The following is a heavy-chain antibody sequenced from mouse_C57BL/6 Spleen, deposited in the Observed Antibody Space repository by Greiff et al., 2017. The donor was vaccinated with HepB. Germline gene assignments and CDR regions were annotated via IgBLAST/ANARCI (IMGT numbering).Heavy chain of an antibody. CDR1: GYTFTDYN. CDR3: PRFVDSSGYYAVDY. CDR2: INPNNGGT. V-gene: IGHV1-18*01. D-gene: IGHD3-2*02. Sequence: EVQLQQSGPELVKPGASVKIPCKASGYTFTDYNMDWVKQSHGKSLEWTGDINPNNGGTIYSQKFKGKATSIVDMSSSTGYMALRSLTSEDTEVYSCPRFVDSSGYYAVDYWGQGTSVTVSS. J-gene: IGHJ4*01.